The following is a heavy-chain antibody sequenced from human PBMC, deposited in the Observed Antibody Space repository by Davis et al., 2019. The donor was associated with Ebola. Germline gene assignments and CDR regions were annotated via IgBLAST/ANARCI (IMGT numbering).Heavy chain of an antibody. CDR3: ARYGGYDLDF. J-gene: IGHJ4*02. Sequence: ASVKVSCKTSGYTFTAYFMHWVRQAPGQGLEWMGRINSKIGETDYAQKFQGRVTMTRDTSIRTVYMELSSLRFDDTAIYYCARYGGYDLDFWGQGTLVTASS. D-gene: IGHD5-12*01. CDR1: GYTFTAYF. CDR2: INSKIGET. V-gene: IGHV1-2*06.